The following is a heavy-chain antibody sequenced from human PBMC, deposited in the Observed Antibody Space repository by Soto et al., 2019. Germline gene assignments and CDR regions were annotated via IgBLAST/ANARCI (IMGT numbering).Heavy chain of an antibody. V-gene: IGHV3-11*05. Sequence: QVQLVESGGGVVKPGGSLRLSCAASGITFSDYYMIWIRQAPGKGLEWVSYISSSGHYTEHADSVRGRFTTARDNARNSLYLQMNNLRVEDTAVYYFASEVDGMDVWVQGTTVTVSS. CDR1: GITFSDYY. CDR3: ASEVDGMDV. CDR2: ISSSGHYT. J-gene: IGHJ6*02. D-gene: IGHD2-2*01.